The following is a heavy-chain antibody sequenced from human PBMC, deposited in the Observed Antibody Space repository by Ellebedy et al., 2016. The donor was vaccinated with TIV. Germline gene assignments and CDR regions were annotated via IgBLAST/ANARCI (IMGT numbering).Heavy chain of an antibody. V-gene: IGHV3-21*01. J-gene: IGHJ5*02. CDR2: ISSSSSYI. D-gene: IGHD6-19*01. CDR3: ARAGYSSGWYSDYWFDP. Sequence: PGGSLRLSCAASGFTFSSYSMNWVRQAPGKGLEWVSSISSSSSYIYYADSVKGRFTISRDNAKNSLYLQMNSLRAEDTAVYYCARAGYSSGWYSDYWFDPWGQGTLVTVSS. CDR1: GFTFSSYS.